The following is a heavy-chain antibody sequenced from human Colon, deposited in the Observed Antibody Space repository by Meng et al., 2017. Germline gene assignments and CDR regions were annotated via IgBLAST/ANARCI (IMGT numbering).Heavy chain of an antibody. CDR2: IYTSGDT. CDR1: GGSVTSGGFH. Sequence: QEQRQESGPDLVQPSQTLSLTWNGSGGSVTSGGFHWSWTRQPAGKGLEWIGRIYTSGDTTYTPSLKSRVTISMDTSKNQFSLKLTSAIAADTAVYYCARGYYGRADLWGRGILVTVSS. J-gene: IGHJ5*02. CDR3: ARGYYGRADL. V-gene: IGHV4-61*02. D-gene: IGHD3-10*01.